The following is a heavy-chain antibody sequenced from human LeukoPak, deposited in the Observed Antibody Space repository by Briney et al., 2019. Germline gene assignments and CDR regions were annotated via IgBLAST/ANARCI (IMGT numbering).Heavy chain of an antibody. CDR2: ISGSGGST. V-gene: IGHV3-23*01. J-gene: IGHJ4*02. CDR3: TTVPWELLDY. Sequence: GGSLRLSCAASRFTFSSYAMSWVRQAPGKGLEWVSAISGSGGSTYYADSVKGRFTISRDNSKNTLFLQMNSLRAEDTAVYYCTTVPWELLDYWGQGTLVTVSS. D-gene: IGHD1-26*01. CDR1: RFTFSSYA.